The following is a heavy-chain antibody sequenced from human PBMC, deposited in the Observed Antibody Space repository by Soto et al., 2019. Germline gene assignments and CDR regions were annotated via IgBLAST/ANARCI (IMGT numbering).Heavy chain of an antibody. Sequence: SETLSLTCTVSGASVIRGSYYWSWIRQRPGKGLEWIGYIQYGGGTNYNPSLKSRVTISVDTSKNHFSLKLSSVTAADTAVYYCAREVDVWSGYYTDWFDPWGQGTLVTAPQ. J-gene: IGHJ5*02. CDR1: GASVIRGSYY. D-gene: IGHD3-3*01. V-gene: IGHV4-61*03. CDR2: IQYGGGT. CDR3: AREVDVWSGYYTDWFDP.